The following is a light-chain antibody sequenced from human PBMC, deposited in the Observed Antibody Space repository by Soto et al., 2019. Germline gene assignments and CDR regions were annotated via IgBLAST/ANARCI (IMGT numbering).Light chain of an antibody. Sequence: DIQMTQSPSSLFASVGDRVTITCQASQDISNYLNWYQQKPGEAPKLLISDGSNLETGVPSRFSGSGSGTHFTFTISSLQPEDFATYHCQQYEKVGLTFGGGTKVDIK. CDR2: DGS. V-gene: IGKV1-33*01. CDR3: QQYEKVGLT. J-gene: IGKJ4*01. CDR1: QDISNY.